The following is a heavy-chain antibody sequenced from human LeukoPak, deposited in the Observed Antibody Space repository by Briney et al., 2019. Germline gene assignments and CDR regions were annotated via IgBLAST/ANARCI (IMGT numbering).Heavy chain of an antibody. CDR2: ISGNSGDT. V-gene: IGHV3-48*04. D-gene: IGHD1-1*01. Sequence: QAGGSLRLSCAASGFTFSIYSMNWVRQAPGKGLEWLSYISGNSGDTNYADSVKGRFTISRDNAENSLYLQMNSLRVEDTAVYYCARDPRTVRIWGQGTLVTVSS. CDR3: ARDPRTVRI. CDR1: GFTFSIYS. J-gene: IGHJ4*02.